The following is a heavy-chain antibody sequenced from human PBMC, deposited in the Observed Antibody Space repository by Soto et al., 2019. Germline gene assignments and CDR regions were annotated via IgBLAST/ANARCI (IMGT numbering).Heavy chain of an antibody. V-gene: IGHV3-74*01. CDR3: ARDGGGVVPAATSDY. Sequence: GGSLRLSCAASGFTFSSYWMHWVRQAPGKGLVWVSRFNSDGSSTSYADSVKGRFTISRDNAKNTLYLQMKSLGAEETAVYYCARDGGGVVPAATSDYWGQGTLVTVSS. CDR1: GFTFSSYW. D-gene: IGHD2-2*01. J-gene: IGHJ4*02. CDR2: FNSDGSST.